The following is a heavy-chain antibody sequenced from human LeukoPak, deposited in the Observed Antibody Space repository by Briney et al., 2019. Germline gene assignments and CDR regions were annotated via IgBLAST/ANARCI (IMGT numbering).Heavy chain of an antibody. CDR2: ISYDGSNK. CDR1: GFTFSSYA. Sequence: GRSLRLSCAASGFTFSSYAMHWVRRAPGKGLEWVAVISYDGSNKYYADSVKGRFTIPRDNSKNTLYLQMNSLRAEDTAVYYCARDRELHFDYWGQGTLVTVSS. V-gene: IGHV3-30-3*01. D-gene: IGHD1-26*01. CDR3: ARDRELHFDY. J-gene: IGHJ4*02.